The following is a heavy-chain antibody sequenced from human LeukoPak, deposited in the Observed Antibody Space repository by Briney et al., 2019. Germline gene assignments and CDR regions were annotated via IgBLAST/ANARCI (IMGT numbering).Heavy chain of an antibody. Sequence: GGSLRLSCSASGFTFSSFAMHWLRQAPGKGLEYVAAISRNGDSTYYADSVKGRFTISRDNSKSTLYLNMSSLRGEDTAVYLCVKDLRSDFMGVLSRYLSYWGQGTLVTVSS. D-gene: IGHD2/OR15-2a*01. CDR3: VKDLRSDFMGVLSRYLSY. CDR2: ISRNGDST. J-gene: IGHJ4*02. CDR1: GFTFSSFA. V-gene: IGHV3-64D*09.